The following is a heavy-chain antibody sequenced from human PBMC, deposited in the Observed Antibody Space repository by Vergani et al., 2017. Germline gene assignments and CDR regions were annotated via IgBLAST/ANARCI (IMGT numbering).Heavy chain of an antibody. Sequence: QLLLQDSGPGQVKPSETLSLTCGVSDGSINSRSYYWAWIRQPPGKGLEWIGMMFYSGPTYYNPSLKSLVTIFLDTSKSQFSLKVTSVTAADTAVYFCARGKYNSGDYYYYYGLDVWGQGTTATVSS. CDR3: ARGKYNSGDYYYYYGLDV. CDR2: MFYSGPT. D-gene: IGHD3-22*01. CDR1: DGSINSRSYY. V-gene: IGHV4-39*01. J-gene: IGHJ6*02.